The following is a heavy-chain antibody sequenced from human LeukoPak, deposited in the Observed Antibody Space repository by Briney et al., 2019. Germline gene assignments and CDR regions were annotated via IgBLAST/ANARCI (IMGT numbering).Heavy chain of an antibody. D-gene: IGHD3-3*01. J-gene: IGHJ3*02. CDR1: GFTFSSYA. V-gene: IGHV3-23*01. CDR3: ANRGYYYRHAFDI. Sequence: GGSLTLSCAASGFTFSSYAMSWVRQAPGKGLEWVSAISGSGGSTYYADSVKGRFTISRDNSKNTLYLQMNSLRAEDTAVYYCANRGYYYRHAFDIWGQGTMVTVSS. CDR2: ISGSGGST.